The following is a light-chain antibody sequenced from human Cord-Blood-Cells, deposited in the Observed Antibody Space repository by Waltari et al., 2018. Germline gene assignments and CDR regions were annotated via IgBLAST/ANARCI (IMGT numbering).Light chain of an antibody. CDR1: SSNIGAGYD. V-gene: IGLV1-40*01. CDR3: QSYDSSLSGSV. Sequence: QSVLTQPPSVSGAPGQRVTISCTGSSSNIGAGYDVPLYQQLPGTAPKLPIYGNSNQPSGVPDRFSGSTSGNSASLAITGLQAEDEADYYCQSYDSSLSGSVYGGGTKLTVL. J-gene: IGLJ2*01. CDR2: GNS.